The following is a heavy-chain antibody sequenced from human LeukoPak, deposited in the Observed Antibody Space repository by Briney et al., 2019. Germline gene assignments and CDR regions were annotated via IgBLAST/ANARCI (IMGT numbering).Heavy chain of an antibody. CDR1: GYTFTSYY. V-gene: IGHV1-46*01. Sequence: ASVKVSCKASGYTFTSYYMHWVRQAPGQGLEWMGIINPSGGSTSYAQKFQGRVTMTRDTSTNTVYMELCSLRSEDTAVYFCARATLSDYYFNYWGQGTLVTVSS. J-gene: IGHJ4*02. CDR3: ARATLSDYYFNY. CDR2: INPSGGST.